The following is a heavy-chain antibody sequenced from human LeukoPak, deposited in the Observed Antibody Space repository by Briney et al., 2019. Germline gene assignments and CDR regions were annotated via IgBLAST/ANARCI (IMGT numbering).Heavy chain of an antibody. J-gene: IGHJ6*03. CDR1: DDSITMYY. CDR3: ARGRVSSSTWHSTYYYYFYMDV. Sequence: PSETLSLTCSVSDDSITMYYWTWIRQPPGKGLERIGYVDHTGSTNFNPSLNGRVTIFRDTSRNLFSLRLTSVTAADTAVYFCARGRVSSSTWHSTYYYYFYMDVWGKGTTVTVSS. V-gene: IGHV4-59*01. D-gene: IGHD4-11*01. CDR2: VDHTGST.